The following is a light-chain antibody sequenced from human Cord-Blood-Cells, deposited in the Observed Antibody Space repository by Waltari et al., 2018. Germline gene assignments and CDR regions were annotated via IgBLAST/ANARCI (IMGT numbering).Light chain of an antibody. Sequence: QSALTQPATVSGSPGQSITISCTGTSSDIGSYNLVSWYQQHTDKAPKLMIYEGSKRPSGVSNRFSGSKSGNTASLTISGLQAEDEADYYCCSYAGSSTWVFGGGTKLTVL. V-gene: IGLV2-23*01. CDR1: SSDIGSYNL. J-gene: IGLJ3*02. CDR2: EGS. CDR3: CSYAGSSTWV.